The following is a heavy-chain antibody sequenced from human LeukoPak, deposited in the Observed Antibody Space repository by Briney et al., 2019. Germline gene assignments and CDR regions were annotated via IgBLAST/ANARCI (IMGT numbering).Heavy chain of an antibody. CDR3: AKDQAVWYSGSYYGIDY. J-gene: IGHJ4*02. V-gene: IGHV3-30*02. CDR2: IRYDGSNK. Sequence: QSGGSLRLSCAASGFTFSSYGMHWVRQAPGKGLEWVAFIRYDGSNKYYADSVKGRFTISRDNSKNTLYLQMNSLRAEDTAVYYCAKDQAVWYSGSYYGIDYWGQGTLVTVSS. CDR1: GFTFSSYG. D-gene: IGHD1-26*01.